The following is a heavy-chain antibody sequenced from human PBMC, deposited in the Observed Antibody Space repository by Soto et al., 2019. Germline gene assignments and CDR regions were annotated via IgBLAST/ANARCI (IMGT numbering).Heavy chain of an antibody. Sequence: QVQLVQSGAEVKKPGASVKVSCKASGYTFTSYDINWVRQATGQGLEWMGWMNPNSGNTGYAQKFQGRVTMTRNTSICTAYMELSSLRSEDTAVYYCARGRSRWELLDYYYYGMDVWGQGTTVTVSS. CDR1: GYTFTSYD. CDR3: ARGRSRWELLDYYYYGMDV. D-gene: IGHD1-26*01. CDR2: MNPNSGNT. J-gene: IGHJ6*02. V-gene: IGHV1-8*01.